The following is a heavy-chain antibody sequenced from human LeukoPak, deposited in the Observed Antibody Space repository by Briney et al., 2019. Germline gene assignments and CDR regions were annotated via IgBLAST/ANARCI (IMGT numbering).Heavy chain of an antibody. CDR3: ARTPWGGSGSYYLSNPYYFDY. J-gene: IGHJ4*02. V-gene: IGHV1-2*02. CDR2: INRNSGGT. D-gene: IGHD3-10*01. CDR1: GYTFTGYY. Sequence: ASVKVSCKASGYTFTGYYMHWVRQAPGQGLEWIGWINRNSGGTNYAQKFQGRVTMTRDTSISTAYMELSRLRSDDTAVYYCARTPWGGSGSYYLSNPYYFDYWGQRTLVTVSS.